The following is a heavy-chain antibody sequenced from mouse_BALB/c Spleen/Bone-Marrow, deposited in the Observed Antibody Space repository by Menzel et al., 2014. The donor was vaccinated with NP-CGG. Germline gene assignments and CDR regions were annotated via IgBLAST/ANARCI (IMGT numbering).Heavy chain of an antibody. CDR2: IYPGSGNT. V-gene: IGHV1-63*01. Sequence: VQLVESGTELVRPGTSVKISCKASGYAFTNYWLGWVKQRPGHGLEWIGDIYPGSGNTYYNEKFKGKVTLTADKSSSTAYMQLSGLTSEDSAVYFCTGRRSLDYWGQGTTLTVSS. J-gene: IGHJ2*01. CDR3: TGRRSLDY. CDR1: GYAFTNYW.